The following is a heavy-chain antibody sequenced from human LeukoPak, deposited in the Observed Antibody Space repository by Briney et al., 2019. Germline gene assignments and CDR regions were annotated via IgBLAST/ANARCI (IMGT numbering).Heavy chain of an antibody. J-gene: IGHJ4*02. V-gene: IGHV3-53*01. CDR1: GFTFSNAW. CDR2: IYSGGST. CDR3: ARGLGELWAFDY. D-gene: IGHD3-10*01. Sequence: GGSLRLSCAASGFTFSNAWMSWVRQAPGKGLEWVSVIYSGGSTYYADSVKGRFTLSRDNSKNTLYLQMNSLRAEDTAVYYCARGLGELWAFDYWGQGTLVTVSS.